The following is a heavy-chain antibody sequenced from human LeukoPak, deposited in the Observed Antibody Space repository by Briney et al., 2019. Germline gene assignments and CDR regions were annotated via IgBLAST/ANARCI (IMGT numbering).Heavy chain of an antibody. J-gene: IGHJ4*02. CDR2: ISGSGGST. D-gene: IGHD3-3*01. V-gene: IGHV3-23*01. CDR1: GFTFSSYA. CDR3: AKDSDYDFWSGYTTRHFDY. Sequence: RGSLRLSCAASGFTFSSYAMSWVRQAPGKGLEWVSAISGSGGSTYYADSVKRRFTISRDNSKYSLYLQMNSLRAEDTAVYYCAKDSDYDFWSGYTTRHFDYWGQGTLVTVSS.